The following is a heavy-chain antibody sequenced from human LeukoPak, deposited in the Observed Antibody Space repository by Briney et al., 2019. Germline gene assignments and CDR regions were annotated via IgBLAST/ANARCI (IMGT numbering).Heavy chain of an antibody. J-gene: IGHJ4*02. CDR1: GYTFTGYY. D-gene: IGHD2-15*01. V-gene: IGHV1-2*02. Sequence: ASVKVSCKASGYTFTGYYIYWVRQAPGQGLEWMGWINPSSGGTNYAQKFQGRVTMTRDTSISTAYMELSRLRSDDTAVYYCARGSVAVVVVAATPRLDYWGQGTLVTVSS. CDR2: INPSSGGT. CDR3: ARGSVAVVVVAATPRLDY.